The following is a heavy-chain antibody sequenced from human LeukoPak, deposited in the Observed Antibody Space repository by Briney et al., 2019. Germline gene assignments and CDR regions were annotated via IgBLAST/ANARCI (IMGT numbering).Heavy chain of an antibody. D-gene: IGHD3-22*01. Sequence: GGSLRLSCAASGFTFSSYWMSWVRQAPGKGLEWVASIKQDGSEKYYVDSVKGRFTISSDNAKNSLYLQMNSLRAEDTAVFYCVLSGGYYDSSGYTYFDYWGQGTLVTVSS. CDR1: GFTFSSYW. V-gene: IGHV3-7*03. J-gene: IGHJ4*02. CDR3: VLSGGYYDSSGYTYFDY. CDR2: IKQDGSEK.